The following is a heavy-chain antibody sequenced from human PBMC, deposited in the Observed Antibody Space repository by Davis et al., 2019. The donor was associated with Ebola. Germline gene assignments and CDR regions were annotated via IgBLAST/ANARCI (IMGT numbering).Heavy chain of an antibody. Sequence: PSETLSLTCAVYGGSLSGYYWVWIRQPPGMGLEWIGEINHSGTTNYSPSLKSRITISMDTSKNQFSLKLTSVTAADTAVYYCARGRGNRWFDPWGQGTLVTVSS. V-gene: IGHV4-34*01. CDR3: ARGRGNRWFDP. CDR2: INHSGTT. CDR1: GGSLSGYY. D-gene: IGHD1-14*01. J-gene: IGHJ5*02.